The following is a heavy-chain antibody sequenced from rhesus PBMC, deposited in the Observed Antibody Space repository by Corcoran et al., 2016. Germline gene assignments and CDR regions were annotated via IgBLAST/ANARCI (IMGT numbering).Heavy chain of an antibody. CDR3: TKNSGGWSRLDAFDF. J-gene: IGHJ3*01. Sequence: EVQLVESGGGLVQPGGSLRLSCAASGFTFSSYGMSWVRQAPGTGLEWVSSISSARSDRYYAESVKGRFTTSRDNAKNSLSLQMNSLRAEDTAVYYCTKNSGGWSRLDAFDFWGQGLRVTVSS. V-gene: IGHV3S16*01. CDR1: GFTFSSYG. D-gene: IGHD6-37*01. CDR2: ISSARSDR.